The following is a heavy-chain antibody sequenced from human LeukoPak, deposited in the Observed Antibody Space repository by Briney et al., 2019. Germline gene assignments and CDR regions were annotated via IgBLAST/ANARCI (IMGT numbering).Heavy chain of an antibody. CDR2: IYTSEST. Sequence: SQTLSLTCTVSGGSISSGSYYWSWIRQPAGKGLEWIGRIYTSESTNYNPSLKSRVTISVDRSKNQFSLKLRSVTAADTAVYYCARLATPSTMAARGRSWFESWGQGTLVTVSS. CDR3: ARLATPSTMAARGRSWFES. D-gene: IGHD6-6*01. V-gene: IGHV4-61*02. CDR1: GGSISSGSYY. J-gene: IGHJ5*01.